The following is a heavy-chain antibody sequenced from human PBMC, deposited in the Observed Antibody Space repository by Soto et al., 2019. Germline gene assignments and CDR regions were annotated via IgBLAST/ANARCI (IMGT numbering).Heavy chain of an antibody. CDR2: INQSGST. CDR3: ARTYSSSWSPFDY. D-gene: IGHD6-13*01. Sequence: QVQLQQWGAGLLKPSETLSLTCAVYGGSFSGYYWSWIRQPPGKGLEWIGEINQSGSTNYNPSLKSRVTISVDPSKNKFSLTLSSVTAADTAVYYCARTYSSSWSPFDYWGQGTLVTVSS. CDR1: GGSFSGYY. V-gene: IGHV4-34*01. J-gene: IGHJ4*02.